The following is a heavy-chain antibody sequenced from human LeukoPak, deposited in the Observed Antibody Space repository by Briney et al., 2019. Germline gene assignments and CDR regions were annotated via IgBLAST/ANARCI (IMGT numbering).Heavy chain of an antibody. CDR2: ISYDGSNK. D-gene: IGHD6-13*01. CDR3: AAPAAIFGY. V-gene: IGHV3-30*04. J-gene: IGHJ4*02. CDR1: GFTFSSYA. Sequence: PGGSLRLSCAASGFTFSSYAMHWVRQAPGKGLEWVAVISYDGSNKYYADSVKGRFTISRDNSKNTLYLQMNSLRAEDTAVYYCAAPAAIFGYWGQGTLVTVSS.